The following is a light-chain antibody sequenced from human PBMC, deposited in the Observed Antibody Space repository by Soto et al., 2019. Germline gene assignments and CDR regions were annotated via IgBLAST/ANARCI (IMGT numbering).Light chain of an antibody. CDR2: DVS. V-gene: IGLV2-14*01. CDR3: SSYTSSSTLV. Sequence: QCVLTQPVCVSGSPRQSITISCTGTSSDVGGYNYVSWYQQHPGKAPKLMIYDVSNRPSGVSNRFSGSKSGNTASLTISGLQAEDEADYYCSSYTSSSTLVFGTGTKVTV. CDR1: SSDVGGYNY. J-gene: IGLJ1*01.